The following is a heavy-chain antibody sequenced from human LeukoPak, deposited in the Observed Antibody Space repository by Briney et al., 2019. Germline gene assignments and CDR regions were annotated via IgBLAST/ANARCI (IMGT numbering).Heavy chain of an antibody. CDR1: GGTFSSYA. CDR3: ARDSSGWYHWFDP. D-gene: IGHD6-19*01. J-gene: IGHJ5*02. V-gene: IGHV1-69*06. Sequence: ASVKVSCKASGGTFSSYAISWVRQAPGQGLEWMGGIIPIFGTANYAQKFQGRVTITADKSTSTAYMELSSPGSEDTAVYYCARDSSGWYHWFDPWGQGTLVTVSS. CDR2: IIPIFGTA.